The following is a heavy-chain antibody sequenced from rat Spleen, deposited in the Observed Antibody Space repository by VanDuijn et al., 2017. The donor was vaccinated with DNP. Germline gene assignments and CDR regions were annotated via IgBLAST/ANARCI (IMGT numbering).Heavy chain of an antibody. J-gene: IGHJ3*01. CDR3: ARQRVMYTTATGFAY. CDR2: ISTSGGSTT. V-gene: IGHV5-46*01. Sequence: EVQLVESGGGLVQPGRSMKLSCAASGFTFSSFPMAWVRQAPTKGLEWLATISTSGGSTTSYPDSVKGRFTISRDNAKSCLYLHMNRLKSEDTATYYCARQRVMYTTATGFAYWGQGTLVTVSS. CDR1: GFTFSSFP. D-gene: IGHD1-6*01.